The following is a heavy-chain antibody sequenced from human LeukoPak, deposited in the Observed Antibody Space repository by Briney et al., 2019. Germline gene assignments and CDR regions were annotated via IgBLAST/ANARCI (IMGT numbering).Heavy chain of an antibody. Sequence: PGGSLRLSCAASGFTFSSYAMSWVRQAPGKGLEWVSAISGSGGSTYYADSVKGRFTISRDNSKNTLYLQMNSLRAEDMALYYCAKDKGYSGYATFFDYWGQGTLVTVSS. D-gene: IGHD5-12*01. J-gene: IGHJ4*02. CDR1: GFTFSSYA. CDR2: ISGSGGST. CDR3: AKDKGYSGYATFFDY. V-gene: IGHV3-23*01.